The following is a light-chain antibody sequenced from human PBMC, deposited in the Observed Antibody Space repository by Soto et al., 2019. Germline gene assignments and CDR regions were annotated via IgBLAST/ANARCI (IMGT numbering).Light chain of an antibody. CDR2: GAS. Sequence: EIVLTQSPGPLSLSPGERVTLSCRASQSVINSYLAWYQQKPGQAPRLLIYGASNRPTGIPDRFSGSGSGTDFTLTISRLEPEDFAVYYCQQYGTSPWTFGQGTKVEIK. J-gene: IGKJ1*01. CDR3: QQYGTSPWT. V-gene: IGKV3-20*01. CDR1: QSVINSY.